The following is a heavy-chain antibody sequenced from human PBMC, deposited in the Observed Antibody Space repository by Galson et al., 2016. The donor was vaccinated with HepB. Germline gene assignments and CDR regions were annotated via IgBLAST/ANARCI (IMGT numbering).Heavy chain of an antibody. Sequence: SLRLSCAASGFSVSSNYILWVRQAPGKGLEWVSAIYSGGSTYYADAVKGHFTVSRDNPKNTVYLQMNSLRAEDTAVYYCAREAIAAAGTHDAFDIWGQGTMVTVCS. D-gene: IGHD6-13*01. V-gene: IGHV3-53*01. CDR2: IYSGGST. CDR3: AREAIAAAGTHDAFDI. CDR1: GFSVSSNY. J-gene: IGHJ3*02.